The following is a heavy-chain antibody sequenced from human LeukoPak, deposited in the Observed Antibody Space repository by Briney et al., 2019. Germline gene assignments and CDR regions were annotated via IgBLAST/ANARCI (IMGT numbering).Heavy chain of an antibody. CDR1: GFTFSNAW. CDR3: VTDYDSWGGVGPFDI. D-gene: IGHD3-3*01. V-gene: IGHV3-15*01. J-gene: IGHJ3*02. CDR2: SKSNTDGGTT. Sequence: GGTLRLSCAVSGFTFSNAWMSWVRQAPGKGLEWVGRSKSNTDGGTTHYVAPVKGRFTISRDDSKDTLYLQMNSLKTEDKAVYYCVTDYDSWGGVGPFDIWGQGTMVTVSS.